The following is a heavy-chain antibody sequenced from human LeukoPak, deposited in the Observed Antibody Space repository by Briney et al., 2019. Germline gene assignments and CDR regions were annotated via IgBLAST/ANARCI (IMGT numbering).Heavy chain of an antibody. J-gene: IGHJ5*02. CDR2: IYYSGST. CDR1: GGSISSHY. CDR3: SYSSSRNWFDP. D-gene: IGHD6-13*01. V-gene: IGHV4-59*11. Sequence: SETLSLTCTVSGGSISSHYWSWIRQSPGKGLEWIGYIYYSGSTNYNPSLKSRVTISVDTSKNQFSLKLSSVTAADTAVYYCSYSSSRNWFDPWGQGTLVTVSS.